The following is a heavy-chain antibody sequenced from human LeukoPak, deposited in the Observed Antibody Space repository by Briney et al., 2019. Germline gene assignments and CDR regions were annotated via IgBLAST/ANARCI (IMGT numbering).Heavy chain of an antibody. CDR1: GYSISSGYY. Sequence: SETLSLTCTVSGYSISSGYYWGWIRQPPGKGLEWIGSIYHSGSTYYNPSLKSRVTISVDTSKNQFSLKLSSVTAADTAVYYCARPALRYSSSWLYWYFDLWGRGTLVTVSS. CDR2: IYHSGST. D-gene: IGHD6-13*01. J-gene: IGHJ2*01. V-gene: IGHV4-38-2*02. CDR3: ARPALRYSSSWLYWYFDL.